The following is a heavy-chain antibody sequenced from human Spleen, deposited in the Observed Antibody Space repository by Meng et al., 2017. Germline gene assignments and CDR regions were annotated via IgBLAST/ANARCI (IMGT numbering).Heavy chain of an antibody. CDR2: IYYSGTT. V-gene: IGHV4-59*01. J-gene: IGHJ4*02. Sequence: SETLSLTCTVSGGSISSYYWSWIRQPPGKGLEWIGYIYYSGTTDYNPSLKSRVTISVDTSKNQFSLKLRSVTAADTAVYYCARAHYGDYFDYWGQGTLVTVSS. D-gene: IGHD4-17*01. CDR1: GGSISSYY. CDR3: ARAHYGDYFDY.